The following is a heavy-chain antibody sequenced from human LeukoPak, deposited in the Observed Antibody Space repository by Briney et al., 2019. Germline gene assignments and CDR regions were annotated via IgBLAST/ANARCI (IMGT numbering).Heavy chain of an antibody. V-gene: IGHV3-30*02. CDR2: IRYDGSNK. D-gene: IGHD3-3*01. Sequence: GSLRLSCAASGFTFSSYGMHWVRQAPGKGLEWVAFIRYDGSNKYYADSVKGRFTISRDNSKNTLYLQMDSLRAEETAVYYCAKGRFKDPDFYYYYMDVWGKGTTVTVSS. CDR1: GFTFSSYG. CDR3: AKGRFKDPDFYYYYMDV. J-gene: IGHJ6*03.